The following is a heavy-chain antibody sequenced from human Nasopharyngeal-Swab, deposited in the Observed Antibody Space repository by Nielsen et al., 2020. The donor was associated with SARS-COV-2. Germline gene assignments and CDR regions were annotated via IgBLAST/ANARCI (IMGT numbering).Heavy chain of an antibody. D-gene: IGHD3-22*01. CDR1: GGSISSSSYY. Sequence: SETLSLTCTVSGGSISSSSYYWGWIRQPPGKGLEWIGSIYYSGSTYYNPSLKSRVTISVDTSKNRFSLKLSSVTAADTAVYYCARSPSGGYYTYYFDYWGQGTLVTVSS. CDR3: ARSPSGGYYTYYFDY. V-gene: IGHV4-39*07. J-gene: IGHJ4*02. CDR2: IYYSGST.